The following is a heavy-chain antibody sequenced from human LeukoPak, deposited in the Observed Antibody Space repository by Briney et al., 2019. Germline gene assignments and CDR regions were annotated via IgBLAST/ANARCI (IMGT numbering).Heavy chain of an antibody. V-gene: IGHV1-24*01. CDR2: FDPEDGET. Sequence: ASVKVSCKVSGYTLTELSMHWVRQAPGKGLEWMGGFDPEDGETIYAQKFQGRVTMTEDTSTDTAYIELSSLRSEDTAVYYCATDVPAAASRLYYYYGMDVWGQGTTVTVSS. D-gene: IGHD6-13*01. CDR1: GYTLTELS. J-gene: IGHJ6*02. CDR3: ATDVPAAASRLYYYYGMDV.